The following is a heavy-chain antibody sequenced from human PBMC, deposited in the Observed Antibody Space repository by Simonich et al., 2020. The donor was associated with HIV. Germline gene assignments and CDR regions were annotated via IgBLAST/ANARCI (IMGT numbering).Heavy chain of an antibody. CDR3: TRRKKDGDYEYAFDI. Sequence: EYGGGLVQPGGSLKLSCAASGFTFSGSAMHWVRQASGKGLEWVGRIRSKANSYATAYAASVKGRFTISRDDSKNTTYLQMNSLKTEDTAVYYCTRRKKDGDYEYAFDIWGQGTMVTVSS. J-gene: IGHJ3*02. CDR1: GFTFSGSA. CDR2: IRSKANSYAT. V-gene: IGHV3-73*02. D-gene: IGHD4-17*01.